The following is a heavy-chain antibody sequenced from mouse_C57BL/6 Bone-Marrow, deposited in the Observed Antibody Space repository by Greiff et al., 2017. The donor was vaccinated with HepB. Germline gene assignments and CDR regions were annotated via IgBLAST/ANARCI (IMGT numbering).Heavy chain of an antibody. D-gene: IGHD2-5*01. CDR2: IDPSDSET. J-gene: IGHJ3*01. CDR1: GYTFTSYW. Sequence: QVQLQQPGAELVRPGSSVKLSCKASGYTFTSYWMHWVKQRPRQGLEWIGNIDPSDSETHYNQKFKDKATLTVDKSSSTAYMQLSSLTSEDSAVYYCARSDSNPSWFAYWGQGTLVTVSA. CDR3: ARSDSNPSWFAY. V-gene: IGHV1-52*01.